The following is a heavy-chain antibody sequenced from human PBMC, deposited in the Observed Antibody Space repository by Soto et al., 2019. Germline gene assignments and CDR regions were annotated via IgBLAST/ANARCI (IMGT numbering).Heavy chain of an antibody. V-gene: IGHV1-69*13. CDR3: ARGLRTGNYGMDV. CDR1: VGTFDNYA. CDR2: IIPMFETV. J-gene: IGHJ6*02. D-gene: IGHD2-15*01. Sequence: SVKVSCKASVGTFDNYAVSWVRQAPGQGLEWMGGIIPMFETVNYAQRFQGRLTIAADESTSTAYMELTSLTSADTAIYFCARGLRTGNYGMDVWGQGTTVTVSS.